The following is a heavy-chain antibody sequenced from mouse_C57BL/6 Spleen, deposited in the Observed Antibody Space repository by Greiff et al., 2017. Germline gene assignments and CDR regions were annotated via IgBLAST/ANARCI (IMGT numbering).Heavy chain of an antibody. V-gene: IGHV1-81*01. J-gene: IGHJ4*01. CDR2: IYPRSGNT. Sequence: VQLQESGAELARPGASVKLSCKASGYTFTSYGISWVKQRTGQGLEWIGEIYPRSGNTYYNEKFKGKATLTADKSSSTAYMELRSLTSEDSAVYFCARRRGHEAMDYWGQGTSVTVSS. CDR1: GYTFTSYG. CDR3: ARRRGHEAMDY. D-gene: IGHD3-1*01.